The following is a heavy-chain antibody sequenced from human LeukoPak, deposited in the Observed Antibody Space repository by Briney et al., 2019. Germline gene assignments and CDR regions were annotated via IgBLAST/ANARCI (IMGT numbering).Heavy chain of an antibody. D-gene: IGHD3-22*01. CDR1: GYSISSGYY. J-gene: IGHJ4*02. Sequence: SSETLSLTCTVSGYSISSGYYWGWIRQPPGKGLEWVGSIYHSGSTYYNPSLKSRVTISVDTSKNQFSLRLSSVTAADTAVFYCARHRGYYDSSGDGYYFDYWGQGNLVTVSS. CDR2: IYHSGST. V-gene: IGHV4-38-2*02. CDR3: ARHRGYYDSSGDGYYFDY.